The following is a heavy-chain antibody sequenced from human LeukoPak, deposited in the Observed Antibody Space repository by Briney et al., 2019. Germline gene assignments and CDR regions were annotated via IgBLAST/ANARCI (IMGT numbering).Heavy chain of an antibody. CDR2: IKADGSEK. CDR1: GFTFSSYS. J-gene: IGHJ6*04. Sequence: QSGGSLRLSCAASGFTFSSYSMNWVRQAPGKGLEWVGNIKADGSEKYYVDSVKGRFSISRDNAKNSLFLRIKSLRGEDTAVYYCARDRRQGLVGYPDVWGKGTTVIVSS. V-gene: IGHV3-7*01. D-gene: IGHD6-19*01. CDR3: ARDRRQGLVGYPDV.